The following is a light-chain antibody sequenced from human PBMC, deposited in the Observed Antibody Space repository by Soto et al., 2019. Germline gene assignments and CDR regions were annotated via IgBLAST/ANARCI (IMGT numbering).Light chain of an antibody. Sequence: QSALTQPASVSASPGQSITISCTGTSSDVGGHNYVSWYQQHPGKVPKLIIYEVSNRPSGVSNRFSGSKSGNTASLTISGLQADDEADYYCTSYTSSRTLVFGGGTKLTVL. CDR3: TSYTSSRTLV. J-gene: IGLJ3*02. V-gene: IGLV2-14*01. CDR2: EVS. CDR1: SSDVGGHNY.